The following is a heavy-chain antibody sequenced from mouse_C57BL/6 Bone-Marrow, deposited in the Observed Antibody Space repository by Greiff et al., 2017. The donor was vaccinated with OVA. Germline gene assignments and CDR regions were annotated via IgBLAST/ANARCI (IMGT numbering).Heavy chain of an antibody. D-gene: IGHD1-1*01. J-gene: IGHJ4*01. CDR2: ISNGGGST. Sequence: EVQLVESGGGLVQPGGSLKLSCAASGFTFSDYYMYWVRQTPEKRLEWVAYISNGGGSTYYPDTVKGRFTISRDNAKNTLYLQMSRLKSEDTAMYYCARPYCYGSRRYYYAMDYWGQGTSVTVSS. CDR3: ARPYCYGSRRYYYAMDY. V-gene: IGHV5-12*01. CDR1: GFTFSDYY.